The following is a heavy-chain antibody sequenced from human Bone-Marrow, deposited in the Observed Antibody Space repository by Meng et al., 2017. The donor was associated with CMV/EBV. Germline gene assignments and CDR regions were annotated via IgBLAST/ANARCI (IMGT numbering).Heavy chain of an antibody. CDR3: ARHYDFWSGYSSPAYGMDV. Sequence: GESLKISCAASGFTVSSNYMSWVRQAPGKGLEWVSVIYSGGSTYYADSVKGRFTISRDNAKNSLYLQMNSLRAEDTAVYYCARHYDFWSGYSSPAYGMDVWGQGTTVTVSS. J-gene: IGHJ6*02. CDR1: GFTVSSNY. D-gene: IGHD3-3*01. CDR2: IYSGGST. V-gene: IGHV3-66*04.